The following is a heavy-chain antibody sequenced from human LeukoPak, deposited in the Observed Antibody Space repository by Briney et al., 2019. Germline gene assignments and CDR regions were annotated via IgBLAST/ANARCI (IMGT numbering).Heavy chain of an antibody. J-gene: IGHJ4*02. Sequence: SGPTLVNPTQTLTRTCTLSGYSLSTSGMCVSWVRQPPGKALEWLARIDWDDDKYYSTSLRTRLTISKDTSKNQVVLTMTNMDPVDTATYYCARIHGNNIFDYWGQGTLVTVSS. CDR1: GYSLSTSGMC. CDR3: ARIHGNNIFDY. CDR2: IDWDDDK. V-gene: IGHV2-70*11. D-gene: IGHD1-14*01.